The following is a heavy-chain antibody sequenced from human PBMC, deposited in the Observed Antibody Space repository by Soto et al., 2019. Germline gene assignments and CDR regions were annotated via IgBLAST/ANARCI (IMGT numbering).Heavy chain of an antibody. CDR1: GFTFSSYS. CDR2: ISSSSSYI. J-gene: IGHJ4*02. Sequence: GGSLRLSCAASGFTFSSYSMNWVRQAPGKGLEWVSSISSSSSYIYYADSVKGRFTISRDNAKNSLYLQMNSLRAEDTAVYYCARARYDFWSGYPVLAFDYWGQGTLVTVSS. D-gene: IGHD3-3*01. V-gene: IGHV3-21*01. CDR3: ARARYDFWSGYPVLAFDY.